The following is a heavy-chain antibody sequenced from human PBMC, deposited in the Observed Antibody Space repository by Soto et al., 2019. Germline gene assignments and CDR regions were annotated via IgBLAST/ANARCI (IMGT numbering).Heavy chain of an antibody. CDR2: GYYSGST. Sequence: SESLSLTCTVSGGFISSYYWSWIRQPPGKALEWIGYGYYSGSTSYNPSLRSRVTISVDTSKNQFSLKLSSVTATDTAVYYCAREPYSGTYYFHYGMDVWGQGTTVTVSS. V-gene: IGHV4-59*01. D-gene: IGHD1-26*01. J-gene: IGHJ6*02. CDR3: AREPYSGTYYFHYGMDV. CDR1: GGFISSYY.